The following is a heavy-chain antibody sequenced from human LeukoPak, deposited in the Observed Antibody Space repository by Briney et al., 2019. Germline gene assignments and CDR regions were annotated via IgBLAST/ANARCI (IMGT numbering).Heavy chain of an antibody. D-gene: IGHD5-24*01. CDR3: ARGGERDGYNFY. CDR1: GFTFSSYW. Sequence: GGSLRLSCAASGFTFSSYWMHWVRQAPGKGLVWVSRINSDGSSTSYADSVKGRFTISRDNAKNTLYLQMNSLRAEDTAVYYCARGGERDGYNFYWGQGTLVTVSS. CDR2: INSDGSST. V-gene: IGHV3-74*01. J-gene: IGHJ4*02.